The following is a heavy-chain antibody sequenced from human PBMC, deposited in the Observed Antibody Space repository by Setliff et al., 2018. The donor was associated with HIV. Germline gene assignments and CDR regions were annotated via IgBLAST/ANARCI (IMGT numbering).Heavy chain of an antibody. CDR3: ARGTYYYYYYMDV. J-gene: IGHJ6*03. V-gene: IGHV4-39*07. CDR2: ISSSGST. CDR1: GGSMTSSNYY. D-gene: IGHD1-1*01. Sequence: SETLSLTCTVSGGSMTSSNYYWGWIRQSPGRGLEWIGSISSSGSTTYHPSLRSRVTVSAATSKNQFSLKLSSVTAADTAVYFCARGTYYYYYYMDVWGKGTTVTVSS.